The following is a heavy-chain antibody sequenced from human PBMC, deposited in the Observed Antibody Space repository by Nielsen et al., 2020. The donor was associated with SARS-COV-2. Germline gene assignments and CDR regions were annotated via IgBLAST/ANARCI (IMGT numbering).Heavy chain of an antibody. Sequence: WIRQPPGKGLEWVGFIRSKAYGGTTEYAASVKGRFTISRDDSKSIAYLQMNSLKTEDTAVYYCTSPTGGYSSSNHSHQSAKVFYYYYYMDVWGKGTTVTVSS. D-gene: IGHD5-18*01. J-gene: IGHJ6*03. CDR2: IRSKAYGGTT. V-gene: IGHV3-49*02. CDR3: TSPTGGYSSSNHSHQSAKVFYYYYYMDV.